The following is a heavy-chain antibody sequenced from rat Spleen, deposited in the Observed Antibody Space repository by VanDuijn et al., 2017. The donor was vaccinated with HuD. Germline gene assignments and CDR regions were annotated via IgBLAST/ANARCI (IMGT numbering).Heavy chain of an antibody. Sequence: EVQLVETGGGLVQPGRSLKLSCAASGFTYNDYAMAWVRQAPAKGLEWVATLSYDGATTYYRDSVKGRFTISSENAKSTLYRQMDSLRAEDTATYYCARHLGTTLFDYWGQGVMVTVSS. CDR3: ARHLGTTLFDY. D-gene: IGHD1-10*01. CDR2: LSYDGATT. V-gene: IGHV5-29*01. CDR1: GFTYNDYA. J-gene: IGHJ2*01.